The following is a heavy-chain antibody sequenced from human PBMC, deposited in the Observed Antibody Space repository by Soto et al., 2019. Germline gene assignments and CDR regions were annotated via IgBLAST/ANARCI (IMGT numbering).Heavy chain of an antibody. J-gene: IGHJ4*02. V-gene: IGHV3-21*01. CDR1: GFTFSRYS. Sequence: PGWSLRLSCAASGFTFSRYSMNWVRQAPGKGLEWVSSISSTTNYIYYADSMKGRFTVSXXXAXXSXXLXXNXXSAXDTAVYYCARESEDLTSNFDYWGQGTLVTVSS. CDR3: ARESEDLTSNFDY. CDR2: ISSTTNYI.